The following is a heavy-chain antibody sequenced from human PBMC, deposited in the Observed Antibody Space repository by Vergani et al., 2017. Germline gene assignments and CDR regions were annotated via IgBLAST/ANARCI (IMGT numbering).Heavy chain of an antibody. CDR1: GFTFSSYW. D-gene: IGHD3-22*01. CDR3: AKEGTYYYDSP. Sequence: EVQLVESGGGLVQPGGSLRLSCAASGFTFSSYWMSWVRQAPGKGLEWVANIKQDGSEKYYVDSVKGRFTISRDNAKNTLYLQMNSLRAEDTAVYYCAKEGTYYYDSPWGQGTMVTVSS. J-gene: IGHJ3*01. V-gene: IGHV3-7*01. CDR2: IKQDGSEK.